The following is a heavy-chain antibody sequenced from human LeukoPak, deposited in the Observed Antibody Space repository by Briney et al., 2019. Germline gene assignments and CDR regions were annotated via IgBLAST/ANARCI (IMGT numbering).Heavy chain of an antibody. D-gene: IGHD4-17*01. V-gene: IGHV1-69*06. J-gene: IGHJ4*02. CDR1: GGSFSSYA. CDR2: IIPIFGTA. Sequence: SVKVSCKASGGSFSSYAISWVRQAPGQGLEWMGGIIPIFGTANYAQKFQGRVTITADKSTSTAYMELSSLRSEDTAVYYCAGARRDYGEFDYWGQGTLVTVSS. CDR3: AGARRDYGEFDY.